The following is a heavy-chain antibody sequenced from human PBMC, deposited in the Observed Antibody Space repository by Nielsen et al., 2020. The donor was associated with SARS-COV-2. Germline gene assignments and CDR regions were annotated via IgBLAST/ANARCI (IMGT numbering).Heavy chain of an antibody. CDR2: INAGNGNT. D-gene: IGHD2-8*01. CDR1: GYTFTSYA. V-gene: IGHV1-3*01. J-gene: IGHJ6*02. Sequence: ASVKVSCKASGYTFTSYAMHWVRQAPGQRLEWMGWINAGNGNTKYSQKFQGRVTITRDTSASTAYMELSSLRSEDTAVYYCARADTLGTIYYYGMDVWGQGTTVTVSS. CDR3: ARADTLGTIYYYGMDV.